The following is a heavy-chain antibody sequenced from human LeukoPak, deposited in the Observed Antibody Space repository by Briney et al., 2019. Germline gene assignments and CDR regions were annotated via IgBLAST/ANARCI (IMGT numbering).Heavy chain of an antibody. CDR3: ARRKGCSGGSCYGDTFDY. J-gene: IGHJ4*02. D-gene: IGHD2-15*01. V-gene: IGHV4-59*08. CDR2: ISYSGSP. CDR1: GDSIATYY. Sequence: PSDTLSLTCSVSGDSIATYYWSWIRQPPGKGLEWIGYISYSGSPYYNPSLKSRVTMSVDTSKNQFSLKLSSVTAADTAVYYCARRKGCSGGSCYGDTFDYWGQGTLVTVSS.